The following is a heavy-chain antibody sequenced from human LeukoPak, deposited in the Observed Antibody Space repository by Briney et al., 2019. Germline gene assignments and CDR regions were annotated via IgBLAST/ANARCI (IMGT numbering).Heavy chain of an antibody. D-gene: IGHD2-15*01. Sequence: GESLKISCKGSGDSFTNYWIAWVRQMPGKGLEWMGIIYLGDSDTRYSPSFQGQVTISADKSISTAYLQWSSLKDSDTAMYYCARRAGGYCSCGRCYYFDYWGQGTLVTVSS. CDR1: GDSFTNYW. J-gene: IGHJ4*02. V-gene: IGHV5-51*01. CDR2: IYLGDSDT. CDR3: ARRAGGYCSCGRCYYFDY.